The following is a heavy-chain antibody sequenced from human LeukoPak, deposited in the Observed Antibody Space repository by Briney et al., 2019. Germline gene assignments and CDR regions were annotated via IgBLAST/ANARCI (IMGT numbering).Heavy chain of an antibody. V-gene: IGHV3-73*01. Sequence: GGSLRLSCAASGFTFSGSAVHWVRQASGKGLEWVGRIRSRAHSYATEYGASVKGRFTISRDNSKNTLYLQMNSLRAEDTAVYYCAKVGIRFLEWFRYYFDYWGQGTLVTVSS. D-gene: IGHD3-3*01. J-gene: IGHJ4*02. CDR1: GFTFSGSA. CDR3: AKVGIRFLEWFRYYFDY. CDR2: IRSRAHSYAT.